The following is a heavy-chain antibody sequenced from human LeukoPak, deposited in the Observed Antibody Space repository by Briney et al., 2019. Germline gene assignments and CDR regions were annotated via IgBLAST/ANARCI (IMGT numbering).Heavy chain of an antibody. V-gene: IGHV3-11*01. J-gene: IGHJ4*02. CDR3: ARAGDYDLDYFDY. CDR2: ISSSGSTI. D-gene: IGHD4-17*01. Sequence: PGGSLRLSCAASGFAFSDYYMSWIRQAPGKGLEWVSYISSSGSTIYYADSVKGRFTISRDNAKNSLYLQMNSLRAEDTAVYYCARAGDYDLDYFDYWGQGTLVTVSS. CDR1: GFAFSDYY.